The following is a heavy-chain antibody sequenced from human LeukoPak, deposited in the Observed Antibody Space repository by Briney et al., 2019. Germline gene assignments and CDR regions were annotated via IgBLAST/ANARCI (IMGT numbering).Heavy chain of an antibody. Sequence: GGSLRLSCEASGFTFSRYAMNWVRQAPGKGLEWVSYISSSGSTIYYADSVKGRFTISRDNAKNSLYLQMNSLRAEDTAVYYCAELGITMIGGVWGKGTTVTISS. V-gene: IGHV3-48*03. CDR1: GFTFSRYA. D-gene: IGHD3-10*02. CDR2: ISSSGSTI. J-gene: IGHJ6*04. CDR3: AELGITMIGGV.